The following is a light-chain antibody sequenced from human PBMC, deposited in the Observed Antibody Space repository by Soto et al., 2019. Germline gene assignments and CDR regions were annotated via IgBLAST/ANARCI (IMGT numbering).Light chain of an antibody. J-gene: IGKJ3*01. CDR3: QQYGSSSFT. V-gene: IGKV3-20*01. CDR1: QSVSSSY. CDR2: GAS. Sequence: EIVLTQSPGTLSLSPGERATLSCRASQSVSSSYLAWYQQKPGQAPRLLIYGASSRATGIPDRFSGSGSGTDFALPISRLEPEDFAVYYCQQYGSSSFTFGPGTKVY.